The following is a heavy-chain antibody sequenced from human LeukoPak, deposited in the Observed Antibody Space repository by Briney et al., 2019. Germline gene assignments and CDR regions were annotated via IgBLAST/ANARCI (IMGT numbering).Heavy chain of an antibody. CDR1: GGTFSSYA. V-gene: IGHV1-69*13. CDR2: IIPIFGTA. D-gene: IGHD5-24*01. CDR3: ARDRRDGYIN. Sequence: PVTVSCKASGGTFSSYAISWVRQAPGQGLEWMGGIIPIFGTANYAQKFQGRVTITADESTSTAYMELSSLRSEDTAVYYCARDRRDGYINWGQGTLVTVSS. J-gene: IGHJ4*02.